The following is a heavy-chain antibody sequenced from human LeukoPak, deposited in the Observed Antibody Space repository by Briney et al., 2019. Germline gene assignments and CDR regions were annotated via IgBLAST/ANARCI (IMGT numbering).Heavy chain of an antibody. CDR2: ISSSSSYI. CDR1: GFTFSSYS. CDR3: AREYDFWSGYPSY. V-gene: IGHV3-21*01. J-gene: IGHJ4*02. D-gene: IGHD3-3*01. Sequence: GGSLRLSFAASGFTFSSYSMNWVRQAPGKGLEWVSSISSSSSYIYYADSVKGRFTISRDNAKNSLYLQMNSLRAEDTAVYYCAREYDFWSGYPSYWGQGTLVTVSS.